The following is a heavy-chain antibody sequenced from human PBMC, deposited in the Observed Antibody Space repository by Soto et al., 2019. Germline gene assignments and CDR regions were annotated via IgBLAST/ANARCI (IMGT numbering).Heavy chain of an antibody. CDR3: AKDSRSLLWFGEPGGYFDY. J-gene: IGHJ4*02. CDR2: ISYDGSNK. D-gene: IGHD3-10*01. CDR1: GFTFSSYG. Sequence: GGSLRLSCAASGFTFSSYGMHWVRQAPGKGLEWVAVISYDGSNKYYADSVKGRFTISRDNSKNTLYLQMNSLRAEDTAVYYCAKDSRSLLWFGEPGGYFDYWGQGTLVTVSS. V-gene: IGHV3-30*18.